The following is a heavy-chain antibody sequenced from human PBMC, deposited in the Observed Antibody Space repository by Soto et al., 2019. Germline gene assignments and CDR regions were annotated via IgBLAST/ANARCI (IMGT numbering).Heavy chain of an antibody. V-gene: IGHV1-2*02. J-gene: IGHJ5*02. D-gene: IGHD1-26*01. CDR1: GYTFTGYY. Sequence: QVQLVQSGAEVKKPGASVKVSCKASGYTFTGYYMHWVRQAPGQGLEWMGWINPNSGGTNYAKKWPCRVTMTRDTSNSTHDIGLSRLRSDDTAVYYCAIAPSRRHSYSGSSSWGQGTLVTVSS. CDR2: INPNSGGT. CDR3: AIAPSRRHSYSGSSS.